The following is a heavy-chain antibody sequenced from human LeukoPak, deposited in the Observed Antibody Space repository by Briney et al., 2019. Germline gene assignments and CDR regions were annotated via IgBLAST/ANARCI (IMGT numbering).Heavy chain of an antibody. CDR2: INPTSTSI. CDR1: GFTFSDFS. CDR3: ARDVGPYGGSPGAD. J-gene: IGHJ4*02. D-gene: IGHD2-15*01. Sequence: PGGSLRLSCAASGFTFSDFSINWVRKAPGKGLEWVSSINPTSTSIYYADAVRGRFTISRDNAKSTLYLQMNSLRDDDTAVYFCARDVGPYGGSPGADWGQGTLVIVST. V-gene: IGHV3-21*01.